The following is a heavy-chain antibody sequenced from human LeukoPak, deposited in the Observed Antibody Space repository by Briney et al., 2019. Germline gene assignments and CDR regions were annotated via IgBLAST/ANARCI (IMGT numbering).Heavy chain of an antibody. Sequence: SETLSLTCTVSGGSISSGGYYWSWIRQHPGKGLEWIGYIYYSGSTYYNPSLKSRVTISVDTSKNQFSLKLSSVTAADTAVYYCARGLINDVDTDMGVVRFDPWGQGTLVTVSS. CDR3: ARGLINDVDTDMGVVRFDP. D-gene: IGHD5-18*01. CDR2: IYYSGST. V-gene: IGHV4-31*03. J-gene: IGHJ5*02. CDR1: GGSISSGGYY.